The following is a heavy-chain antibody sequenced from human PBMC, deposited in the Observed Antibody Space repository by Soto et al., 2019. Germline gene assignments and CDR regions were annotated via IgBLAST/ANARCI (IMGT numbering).Heavy chain of an antibody. Sequence: HPGGSLRLSCEGSGFSFRSYWLHWVRQVPGKGLVWVSGINHDGNVTNYADSVKGRFTISRDNSKNTLFLRMNGLRAEDTAVYYCAREPWGFSGPWYDSWGQGTVVTVS. CDR3: AREPWGFSGPWYDS. J-gene: IGHJ5*01. CDR1: GFSFRSYW. CDR2: INHDGNVT. D-gene: IGHD7-27*01. V-gene: IGHV3-74*01.